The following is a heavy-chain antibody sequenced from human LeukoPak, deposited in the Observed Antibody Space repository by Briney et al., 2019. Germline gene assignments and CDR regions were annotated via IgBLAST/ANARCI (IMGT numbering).Heavy chain of an antibody. D-gene: IGHD5-24*01. CDR3: ARSETGYNSHFDN. CDR2: IYSSGST. Sequence: PSETLSLTCTVSGGSISNYYWSWIRQRAGKGLEWIGGIYSSGSTNYNPSLRSRVTMSVDTSKNQFSLKLTSVTAADTAMYYCARSETGYNSHFDNWGQGTLVTVSS. CDR1: GGSISNYY. V-gene: IGHV4-4*07. J-gene: IGHJ4*02.